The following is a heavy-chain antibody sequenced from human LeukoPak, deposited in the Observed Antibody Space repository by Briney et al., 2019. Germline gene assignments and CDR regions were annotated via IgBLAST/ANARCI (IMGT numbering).Heavy chain of an antibody. J-gene: IGHJ4*02. CDR1: GYSISSGYY. Sequence: SETLSLTCTVSGYSISSGYYWGWIRQPPGKGLEWIGSIYHSGRTYYNPSLKSRVTISVDTSKNQFSLKLSSVTAADTAVYYCARPSSGYLRYYFDYWGQGTLVTVSS. D-gene: IGHD3-22*01. V-gene: IGHV4-38-2*02. CDR2: IYHSGRT. CDR3: ARPSSGYLRYYFDY.